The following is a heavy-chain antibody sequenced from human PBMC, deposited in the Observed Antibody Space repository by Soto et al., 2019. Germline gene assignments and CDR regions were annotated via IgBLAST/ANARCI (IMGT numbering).Heavy chain of an antibody. CDR1: GSPFSDYY. V-gene: IGHV3-11*06. D-gene: IGHD2-8*01. CDR3: ARDLASSSTNYFDS. Sequence: GGSLRLSCEASGSPFSDYYMSWIRQAPGKGLEWLAYISGGSDYTNSAQSVKGRFTISRDNARASLFLQMDDLRVDDTAMYYCARDLASSSTNYFDSWGQGTLVTVSS. CDR2: ISGGSDYT. J-gene: IGHJ4*02.